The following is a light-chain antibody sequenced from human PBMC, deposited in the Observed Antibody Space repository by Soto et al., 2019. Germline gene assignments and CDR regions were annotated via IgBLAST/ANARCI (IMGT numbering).Light chain of an antibody. CDR1: QSISTTY. Sequence: EIVLTQSPGTLSLSPGEGATLSCRASQSISTTYLAWYQQKPGQAPRLLIYGASSRATGIPDRFSGSGSETDFTLTISRLEPEDFAVYYCQQYGSSSWTFGQGTKVEIK. V-gene: IGKV3-20*01. CDR3: QQYGSSSWT. J-gene: IGKJ1*01. CDR2: GAS.